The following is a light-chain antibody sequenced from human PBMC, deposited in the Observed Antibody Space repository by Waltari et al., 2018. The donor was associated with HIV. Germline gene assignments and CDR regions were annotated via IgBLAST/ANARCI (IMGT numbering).Light chain of an antibody. V-gene: IGLV3-1*01. CDR2: QDT. Sequence: SYELTQPPSVSVSPGQTPSIPSSGEQLGDKYASWYQQRPGQSPIVVIHQDTKRPSGIPERFSGANSGNTATLTVSGTQAMDEADYYCQAWDSNTVVFGGGTKLTVL. CDR1: QLGDKY. CDR3: QAWDSNTVV. J-gene: IGLJ2*01.